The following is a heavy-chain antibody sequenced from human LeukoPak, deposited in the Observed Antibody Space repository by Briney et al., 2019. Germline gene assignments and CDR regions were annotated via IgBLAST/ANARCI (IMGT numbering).Heavy chain of an antibody. V-gene: IGHV4-61*01. CDR2: IYYSGST. CDR1: GGSVSSGSYY. Sequence: SETLSLTCTVSGGSVSSGSYYWSWIRQPPGKGLEWIGYIYYSGSTNYNPSLKSRVTISVDTSKNQFSLKLSSVTAADTAVYYCARDTVTEYYYYGMDVWGQGTTVTVSS. D-gene: IGHD4-11*01. CDR3: ARDTVTEYYYYGMDV. J-gene: IGHJ6*02.